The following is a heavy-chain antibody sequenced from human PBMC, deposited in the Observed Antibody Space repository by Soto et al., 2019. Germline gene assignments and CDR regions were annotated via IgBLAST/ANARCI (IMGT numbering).Heavy chain of an antibody. CDR2: ISHTGDNT. CDR1: GFTFSTHG. V-gene: IGHV3-23*01. Sequence: GGSLRLSCAAYGFTFSTHGMTWVRQAPGKGLEWVSIISHTGDNTYYADSVKGRFTISRDNSKNTLYLQMNSLRAEDTAVYYCARDTYGDYYYMDVWGKGTTVTVSS. CDR3: ARDTYGDYYYMDV. J-gene: IGHJ6*03. D-gene: IGHD4-17*01.